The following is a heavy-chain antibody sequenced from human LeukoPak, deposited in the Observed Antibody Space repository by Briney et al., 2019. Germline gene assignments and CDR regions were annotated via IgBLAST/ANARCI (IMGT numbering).Heavy chain of an antibody. V-gene: IGHV4-31*03. D-gene: IGHD4-17*01. Sequence: SETLSLTCTVSGGSISSGGYYWSWIRQHPGKGLAWIGYIYYSGSTYYNPSLKSRVTISVDTSKNQFSLKLSSVTAADTTVYYCARHFLAEAVTTVTNDAFDIWGQGTMVTVSS. CDR2: IYYSGST. CDR3: ARHFLAEAVTTVTNDAFDI. CDR1: GGSISSGGYY. J-gene: IGHJ3*02.